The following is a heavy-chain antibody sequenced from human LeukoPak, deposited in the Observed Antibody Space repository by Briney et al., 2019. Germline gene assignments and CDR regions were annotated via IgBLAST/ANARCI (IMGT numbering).Heavy chain of an antibody. CDR1: GYTFTSYA. D-gene: IGHD3-3*01. V-gene: IGHV7-4-1*02. Sequence: ASVKVSCKASGYTFTSYAMNWVRQAPGQGLEWMGWINTNTGNPTYAQGFTGRFVFSLDTSVSTAYLQVSSLKAEDTAVYYCATGVAIFGVVDYYYYYMDVWGKGTTVTVSS. CDR3: ATGVAIFGVVDYYYYYMDV. J-gene: IGHJ6*03. CDR2: INTNTGNP.